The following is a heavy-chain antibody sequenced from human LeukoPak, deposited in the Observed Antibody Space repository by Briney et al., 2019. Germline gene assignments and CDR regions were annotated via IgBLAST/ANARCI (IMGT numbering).Heavy chain of an antibody. CDR2: IYYSGST. Sequence: SETMSLTCTVSGGSISSSSYYWGWIRQPPGKGLEWIGSIYYSGSTYYNPSLKSRVTISVDTSKNQFSLKLSSVTAADTAVYYCAVRFGELFHWFDPWGQGTLVTVSS. J-gene: IGHJ5*02. CDR1: GGSISSSSYY. D-gene: IGHD3-10*01. V-gene: IGHV4-39*01. CDR3: AVRFGELFHWFDP.